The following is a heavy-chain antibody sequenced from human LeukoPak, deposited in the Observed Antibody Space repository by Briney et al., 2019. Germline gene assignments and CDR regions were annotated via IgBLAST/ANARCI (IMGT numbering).Heavy chain of an antibody. J-gene: IGHJ4*02. Sequence: QSSETLSLTCSVSGASITTHSWSWIRQPPGKGLESIGFIYKIGTTNYRPSLKSRVTISVDTSKNQLSLKLSSVTAADTAIYYCARGGASSHYFDSWGRGTLVTVSS. V-gene: IGHV4-59*11. CDR1: GASITTHS. D-gene: IGHD6-13*01. CDR2: IYKIGTT. CDR3: ARGGASSHYFDS.